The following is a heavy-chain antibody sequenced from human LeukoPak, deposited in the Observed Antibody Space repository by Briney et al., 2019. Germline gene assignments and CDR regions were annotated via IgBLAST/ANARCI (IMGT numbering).Heavy chain of an antibody. Sequence: KASETLSLTCTVSGGSISSGSYYWSWIRQPAGKGLEWIGRIYTSGSTNYNPSLKSRVTISVDTSKNQFSLKLSSVTAADTAVYYCARRGSYGSFDYWGQGTLVTVSS. CDR3: ARRGSYGSFDY. CDR2: IYTSGST. CDR1: GGSISSGSYY. D-gene: IGHD5-18*01. J-gene: IGHJ4*02. V-gene: IGHV4-61*02.